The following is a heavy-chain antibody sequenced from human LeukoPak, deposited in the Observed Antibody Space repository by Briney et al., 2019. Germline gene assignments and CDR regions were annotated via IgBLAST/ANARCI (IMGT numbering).Heavy chain of an antibody. V-gene: IGHV3-23*01. CDR1: GLTFDNYA. CDR2: ISGSGDGT. CDR3: AKGRNSYDSGRCHSSNCYYGMDV. J-gene: IGHJ6*02. Sequence: GGSLRLSCAVSGLTFDNYAMIWVRLAPGRGLEYVSVISGSGDGTFSADSVRGRFTISRDNSKNTLYLEMNSLRVEDTAVYHCAKGRNSYDSGRCHSSNCYYGMDVWGQGTTVTVSS. D-gene: IGHD3-10*01.